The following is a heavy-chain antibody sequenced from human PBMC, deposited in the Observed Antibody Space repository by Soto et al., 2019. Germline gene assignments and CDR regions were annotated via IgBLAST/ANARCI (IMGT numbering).Heavy chain of an antibody. J-gene: IGHJ4*02. D-gene: IGHD6-13*01. CDR1: GYTFTGYY. CDR2: INPHSGGT. CDR3: ARESISAAVGY. V-gene: IGHV1-2*02. Sequence: QVQLVQSGAEVKKPGASVKVSCKASGYTFTGYYLHWVRQAPGQGLEWMGWINPHSGGTNYAQKFQGSVTMTRDTSISTAYMELSRLRSDDAAAYYCARESISAAVGYWGQGTLVTVSS.